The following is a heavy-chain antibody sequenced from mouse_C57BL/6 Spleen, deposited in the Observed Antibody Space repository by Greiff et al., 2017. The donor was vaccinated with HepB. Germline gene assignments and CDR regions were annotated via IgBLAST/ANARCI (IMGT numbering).Heavy chain of an antibody. V-gene: IGHV1-15*01. Sequence: VQLQQSGAELVRPGASVTLSCKASGYTFTDYEMHWVKQTPVHGLEWIGAIDPETGGTAYNQKFKGKAILTADKSSSTAYMELRSLTSEDSAVYYCTPDSYYYAMDYWGQGTSVTVSS. J-gene: IGHJ4*01. CDR1: GYTFTDYE. CDR3: TPDSYYYAMDY. CDR2: IDPETGGT.